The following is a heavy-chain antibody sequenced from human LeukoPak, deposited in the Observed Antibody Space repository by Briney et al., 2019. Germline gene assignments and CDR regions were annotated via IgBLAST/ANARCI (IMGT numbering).Heavy chain of an antibody. CDR3: TSITIFGVVPFDY. J-gene: IGHJ4*02. CDR2: IRSKAYGGTT. CDR1: GFTFGDYA. V-gene: IGHV3-49*04. D-gene: IGHD3-3*01. Sequence: GGSLRLSCTASGFTFGDYAMSWVRQAPGKGLEGVGFIRSKAYGGTTEYAASVKGRFTISRDDSKSIAYLQMNSLKTEDTAVYYCTSITIFGVVPFDYWGQGTLVTVSS.